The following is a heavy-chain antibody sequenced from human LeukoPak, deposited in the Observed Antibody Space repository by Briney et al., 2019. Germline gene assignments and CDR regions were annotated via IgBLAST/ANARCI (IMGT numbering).Heavy chain of an antibody. D-gene: IGHD3-16*01. Sequence: GGSLRLSCAASGFTFSSYGMHWVRQAPGKGLEWVAVISYDGSNKYYADSVKGRFTISRDNSKNTLYLQMNSLRAEDTAVYYCAKEGVDYYYYYYMDVWGKGTTVTVSS. V-gene: IGHV3-30*18. CDR3: AKEGVDYYYYYYMDV. CDR1: GFTFSSYG. J-gene: IGHJ6*03. CDR2: ISYDGSNK.